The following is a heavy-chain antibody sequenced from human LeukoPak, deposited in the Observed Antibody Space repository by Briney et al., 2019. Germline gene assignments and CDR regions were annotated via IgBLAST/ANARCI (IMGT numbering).Heavy chain of an antibody. Sequence: ASVKVSCKASGYTFTSYYMHWVRDAPGQGLEWMGLINPTGGSTGYAQKFQGRVTMTRDMSTSTDYMELSSLRAEDTAVYYCARNGNKWNYRVPFGYYYYMDVWGKGTTVTVSS. CDR1: GYTFTSYY. D-gene: IGHD1-7*01. J-gene: IGHJ6*03. CDR3: ARNGNKWNYRVPFGYYYYMDV. CDR2: INPTGGST. V-gene: IGHV1-46*01.